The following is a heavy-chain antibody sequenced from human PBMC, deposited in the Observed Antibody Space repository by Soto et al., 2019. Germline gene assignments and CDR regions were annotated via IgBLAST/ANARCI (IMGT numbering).Heavy chain of an antibody. Sequence: EVQLVESGGGLVKPGGSLRLSCAASGFTFSSYTVNWVRQAPGKGLEWVSSISSSSTYIYYADSVKGRFTISRDNAKNSLYLQMNSLRDEDTAVYYCARANSSVWYPVPFDYWGQGTLVTVSS. V-gene: IGHV3-21*01. CDR1: GFTFSSYT. CDR2: ISSSSTYI. J-gene: IGHJ4*02. CDR3: ARANSSVWYPVPFDY. D-gene: IGHD6-19*01.